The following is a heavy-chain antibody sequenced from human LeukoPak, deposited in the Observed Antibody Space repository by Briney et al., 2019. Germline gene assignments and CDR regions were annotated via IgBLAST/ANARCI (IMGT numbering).Heavy chain of an antibody. D-gene: IGHD5-18*01. Sequence: SETLSLTCAVYGGSFSDYYWSWIRQPPGKGLEWTGEISPSGSTNYSPSLKSRVTMSVDTSKNQFSLKLSSVTAAGTAVYFCARVGYSYVINDWSRTGLGAYPTKYHYHMDVWDKGTTVTVSS. V-gene: IGHV4-34*01. CDR1: GGSFSDYY. CDR2: ISPSGST. CDR3: ARVGYSYVINDWSRTGLGAYPTKYHYHMDV. J-gene: IGHJ6*03.